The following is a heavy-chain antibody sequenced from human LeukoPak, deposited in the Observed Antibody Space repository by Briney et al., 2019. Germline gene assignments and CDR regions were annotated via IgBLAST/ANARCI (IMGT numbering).Heavy chain of an antibody. CDR1: GFIFSDYY. V-gene: IGHV3-11*01. J-gene: IGHJ6*04. CDR2: INGGGATK. Sequence: GGSLRLSCAASGFIFSDYYMNWIRQAPGKGLEWVSHINGGGATKYYADSVRGRFTLSRDNAKNTLYLQMNNPRADDTAVYYCTRGVFSDVWGTGTTVTVSS. CDR3: TRGVFSDV.